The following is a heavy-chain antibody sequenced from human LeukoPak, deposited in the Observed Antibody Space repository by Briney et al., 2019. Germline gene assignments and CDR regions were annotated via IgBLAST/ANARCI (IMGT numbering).Heavy chain of an antibody. Sequence: GASVKVSCKASGYTFTGYYMHWVRQAPGQGLEWMGWINPNSGGTNYAQKFQGRVTMTRDTSISTAYMELSRLRSDDTAVYYCARVPSGWYAEGGNWFDPWGQGTLVTVSS. CDR3: ARVPSGWYAEGGNWFDP. CDR1: GYTFTGYY. CDR2: INPNSGGT. V-gene: IGHV1-2*02. D-gene: IGHD6-19*01. J-gene: IGHJ5*02.